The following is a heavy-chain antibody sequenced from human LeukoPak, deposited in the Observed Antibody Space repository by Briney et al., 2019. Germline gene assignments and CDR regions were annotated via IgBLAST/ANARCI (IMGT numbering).Heavy chain of an antibody. CDR3: ARRLYCSGTSCYTGPDALDV. CDR2: IPYDGSNT. V-gene: IGHV3-30*03. J-gene: IGHJ3*01. CDR1: GLSFSSYG. D-gene: IGHD2-2*02. Sequence: GGSLRLSCAASGLSFSSYGMHWVRQAPGKGLEWAALIPYDGSNTYYADSVKGRFTISRDNSENTLYLQMNSLRAEDTAVYYCARRLYCSGTSCYTGPDALDVWGQGTVVTVSS.